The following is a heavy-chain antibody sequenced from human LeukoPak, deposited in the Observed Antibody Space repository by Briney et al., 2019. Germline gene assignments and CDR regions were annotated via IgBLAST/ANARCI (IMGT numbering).Heavy chain of an antibody. Sequence: GESLKISCKGSGYSFTSYWIAWVRQMPGKGLEWMGIIYPGDSDTRYSPSFQGQVTISANKSISTAYLLWSSLKASDTAIYYCAKHSPPWREDAFDIWGQGTMVTVSS. CDR3: AKHSPPWREDAFDI. J-gene: IGHJ3*02. D-gene: IGHD1-1*01. V-gene: IGHV5-51*01. CDR1: GYSFTSYW. CDR2: IYPGDSDT.